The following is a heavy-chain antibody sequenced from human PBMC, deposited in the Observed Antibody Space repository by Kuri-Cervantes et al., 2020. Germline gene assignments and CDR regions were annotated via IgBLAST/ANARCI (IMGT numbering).Heavy chain of an antibody. CDR2: ISTGSGFI. J-gene: IGHJ2*01. V-gene: IGHV3-21*04. CDR1: GFTFSSYS. Sequence: GESLKISCEASGFTFSSYSMNWVRQAPGKGLEWVSIISTGSGFIKYADSVKGRFTISRDNSKNTLYLQMNSLTAADTAVYYCARLTNWGPYWYFDLWGRGTLVTVSS. D-gene: IGHD7-27*01. CDR3: ARLTNWGPYWYFDL.